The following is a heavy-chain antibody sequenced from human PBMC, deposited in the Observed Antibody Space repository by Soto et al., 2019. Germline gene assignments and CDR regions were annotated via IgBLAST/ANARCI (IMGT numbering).Heavy chain of an antibody. V-gene: IGHV3-66*01. CDR2: TYGGGST. CDR1: GFTVSSNY. J-gene: IGHJ4*02. D-gene: IGHD6-25*01. CDR3: AGVLRKRPLRDY. Sequence: PGGSLRLSFAASGFTVSSNYMSWVRQAPGKGLEWVSVTYGGGSTYYADSVKGRFTISKDNSKNTLYLQMNSLRGEDTAVYYCAGVLRKRPLRDYWGKESLVTFAS.